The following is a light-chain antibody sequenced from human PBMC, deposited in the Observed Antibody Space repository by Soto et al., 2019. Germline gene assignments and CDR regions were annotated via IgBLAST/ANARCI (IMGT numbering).Light chain of an antibody. J-gene: IGKJ5*01. CDR1: QSVASS. Sequence: ERVMTQSPATLSASPGERVTLSCRASQSVASSVAWYQQKPGQAPRLILYVASTRATGFPARFSGSGSGTEFTLTISSLQSEDFAVYLCQQYHYWPITFGQGTRLEIK. V-gene: IGKV3-15*01. CDR2: VAS. CDR3: QQYHYWPIT.